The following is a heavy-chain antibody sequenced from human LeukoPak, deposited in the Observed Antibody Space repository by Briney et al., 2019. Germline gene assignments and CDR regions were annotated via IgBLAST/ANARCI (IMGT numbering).Heavy chain of an antibody. CDR3: ARHESLEWNTWGWFDP. J-gene: IGHJ5*02. Sequence: PSETLCLTCTVSGGALSSSSADGGWVRQPAGRGRGWGGSFYDSGSTYYNPSRKRRVTIYVSATSNHFSLTLSSVTAADTALYYCARHESLEWNTWGWFDPWGQGTLVTVSS. CDR1: GGALSSSSAD. D-gene: IGHD3-3*01. CDR2: FYDSGST. V-gene: IGHV4-39*01.